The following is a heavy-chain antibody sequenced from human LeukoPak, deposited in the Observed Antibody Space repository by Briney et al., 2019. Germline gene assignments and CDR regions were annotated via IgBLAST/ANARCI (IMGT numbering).Heavy chain of an antibody. CDR1: GFTFSSYS. J-gene: IGHJ4*02. D-gene: IGHD5-18*01. CDR2: ISSSSSTI. CDR3: AREGPGYSYGSSGY. V-gene: IGHV3-48*02. Sequence: GESLRLSCAASGFTFSSYSMNWVRQAPGKGLEWVSYISSSSSTIYYADSVKGRFTISRDNAKNSLYLQMNSLRDEDTAVYYCAREGPGYSYGSSGYWGQGTLVTVSS.